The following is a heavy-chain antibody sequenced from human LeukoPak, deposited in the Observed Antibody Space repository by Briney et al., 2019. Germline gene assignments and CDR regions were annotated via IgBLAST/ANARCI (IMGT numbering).Heavy chain of an antibody. J-gene: IGHJ4*02. CDR1: GFTFSSYG. V-gene: IGHV3-23*01. D-gene: IGHD2-21*01. CDR2: IGGRDGST. CDR3: AKDFRIGYSAHFDY. Sequence: GGSLRLSCAASGFTFSSYGMSWVRQAPGKGLEWVSAIGGRDGSTYYADSVRGRFTISRDNSKNTLYLQMDSLRGEDTAVYYCAKDFRIGYSAHFDYWGQGALVTVSS.